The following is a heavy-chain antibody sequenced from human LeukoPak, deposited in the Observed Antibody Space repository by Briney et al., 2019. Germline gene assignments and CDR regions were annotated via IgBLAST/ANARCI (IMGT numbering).Heavy chain of an antibody. V-gene: IGHV3-21*01. J-gene: IGHJ5*02. Sequence: GGSLRLSCAASGFTFSSYSMNWVRQAPGKGLEWVSSISSSSYIYYADSVKGRFTISRDNAKNSLYLQMNSLRAEDTAVYYCARDYYYDSSGYFDPWGQGTLVTVSS. CDR1: GFTFSSYS. CDR2: ISSSSYI. CDR3: ARDYYYDSSGYFDP. D-gene: IGHD3-22*01.